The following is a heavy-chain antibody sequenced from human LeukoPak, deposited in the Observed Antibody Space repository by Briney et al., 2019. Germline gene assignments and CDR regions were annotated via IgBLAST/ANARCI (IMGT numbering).Heavy chain of an antibody. Sequence: SETLSLTCTVSGGSISSSSYYWGWIRQPPGKGLEWIVSIYYSGSTYYNPSLKSRVTISVHTSKNQFSLKLSSVTAADTAVYYCARQRLYYYDSSGYPPSSFDYWGQGTLVTVSS. CDR2: IYYSGST. CDR1: GGSISSSSYY. D-gene: IGHD3-22*01. CDR3: ARQRLYYYDSSGYPPSSFDY. V-gene: IGHV4-39*01. J-gene: IGHJ4*02.